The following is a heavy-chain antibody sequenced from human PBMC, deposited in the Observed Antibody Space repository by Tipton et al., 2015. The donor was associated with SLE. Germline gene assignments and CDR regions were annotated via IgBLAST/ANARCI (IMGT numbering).Heavy chain of an antibody. J-gene: IGHJ6*02. Sequence: TLSLTCTVSGYSISSGYYWGWIRQPPGKGLEWIGSIYHSGSTYYNPSLKSRVTISVDTSKNQFSLKLSSVTAADTAVYYCARGYVWAAAGYYYYYGMDVWGQGTTVTVSS. D-gene: IGHD6-13*01. CDR3: ARGYVWAAAGYYYYYGMDV. CDR2: IYHSGST. CDR1: GYSISSGYY. V-gene: IGHV4-38-2*02.